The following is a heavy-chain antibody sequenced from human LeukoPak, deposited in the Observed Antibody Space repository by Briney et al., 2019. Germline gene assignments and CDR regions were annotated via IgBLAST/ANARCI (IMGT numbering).Heavy chain of an antibody. Sequence: PSETLSLTCIVSGGSISSSSFYWGWIRQPPGKGLEWIGNIYYSGSTYYNPSLKSRLTISVDTSKNQFSLKLSSVTAADTAIYYCARQGGSGSYYTSDYWGQGTLVTVPS. CDR2: IYYSGST. CDR3: ARQGGSGSYYTSDY. V-gene: IGHV4-39*01. D-gene: IGHD3-10*01. CDR1: GGSISSSSFY. J-gene: IGHJ4*02.